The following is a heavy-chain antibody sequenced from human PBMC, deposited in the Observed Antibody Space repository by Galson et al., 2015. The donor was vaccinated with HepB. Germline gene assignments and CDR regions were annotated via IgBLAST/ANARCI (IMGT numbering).Heavy chain of an antibody. Sequence: SLRLSCAASGFTFSTYSMNWVRQAPGKGLEWVSSISSSSSYMYYADSVKGRFTISRDNAKNSLYLQMNSLRAEDTAVYYCAKHRSSWYGGCEFWGQGTLVTVSS. CDR1: GFTFSTYS. V-gene: IGHV3-21*01. D-gene: IGHD6-13*01. J-gene: IGHJ4*02. CDR3: AKHRSSWYGGCEF. CDR2: ISSSSSYM.